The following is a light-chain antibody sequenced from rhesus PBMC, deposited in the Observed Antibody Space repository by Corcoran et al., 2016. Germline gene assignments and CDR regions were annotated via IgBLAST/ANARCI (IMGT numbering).Light chain of an antibody. J-gene: IGKJ2*01. V-gene: IGKV1-69*01. CDR2: RAS. Sequence: DIQMTQSPSSLSASVGDRVTITCRASQGISNWLAWYQQKPGKAPKLLFYRASNWETGVPSRFTGRGSGTDFTLTVSSLQPEDIATYYVHQHDNSPYSFGQGTKVEIK. CDR3: HQHDNSPYS. CDR1: QGISNW.